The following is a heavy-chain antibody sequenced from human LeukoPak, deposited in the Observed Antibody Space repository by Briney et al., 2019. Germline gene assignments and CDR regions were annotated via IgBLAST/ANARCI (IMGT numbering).Heavy chain of an antibody. Sequence: SETLSLTCAVSGYSISSGYYWGWIRQPAGKGLEWIGRIYTSGSTNYNPSLKSRVTMSVDTSKNQFSLKLSSVTAADTAVYYCAREELGGAFDIWGQGTMVTVSS. CDR2: IYTSGST. J-gene: IGHJ3*02. CDR1: GYSISSGYY. CDR3: AREELGGAFDI. D-gene: IGHD3-16*01. V-gene: IGHV4-4*07.